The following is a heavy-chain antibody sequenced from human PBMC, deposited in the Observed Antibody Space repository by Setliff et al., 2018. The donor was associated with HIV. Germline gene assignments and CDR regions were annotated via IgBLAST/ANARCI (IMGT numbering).Heavy chain of an antibody. CDR2: ISPNSGGA. V-gene: IGHV1-2*06. CDR1: GYIFTNYY. Sequence: ASVKVSCKTSGYIFTNYYTHWVRQAPGQGLEWMGRISPNSGGAQYAQKFQGRFTLTTDTSISTAYMELSGLRSDDTAVYYCAKGQGPVDYWGQGTLLTVSS. J-gene: IGHJ4*02. CDR3: AKGQGPVDY.